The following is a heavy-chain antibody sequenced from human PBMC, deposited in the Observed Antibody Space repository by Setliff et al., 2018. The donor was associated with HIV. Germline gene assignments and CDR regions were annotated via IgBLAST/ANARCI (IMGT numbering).Heavy chain of an antibody. D-gene: IGHD1-26*01. CDR2: IIPILGIA. Sequence: SVKVSCKASGGTFTSYVISWVRQAPGQGLEWMGGIIPILGIASYSQKFQGRVTITADKSTSTAYMELSSLRSEDTAVYYCARPQWELGVDYYGMDVWGQGTMVTVSS. V-gene: IGHV1-69*10. CDR3: ARPQWELGVDYYGMDV. J-gene: IGHJ6*02. CDR1: GGTFTSYV.